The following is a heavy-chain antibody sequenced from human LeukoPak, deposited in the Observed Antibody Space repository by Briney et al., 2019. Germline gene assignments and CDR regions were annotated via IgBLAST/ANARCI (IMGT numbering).Heavy chain of an antibody. V-gene: IGHV3-30*04. J-gene: IGHJ4*02. Sequence: GGSLRLSCAASGFTFSSYAMHWVRQAPGKGLEWVAVISYDGSNKYYADSVKGRFTISRDNSKNTLYLQMNSLRAEDTAVYYCARGGQHIVVVPAVIVGDYWGQGTLVTVSS. CDR2: ISYDGSNK. CDR1: GFTFSSYA. CDR3: ARGGQHIVVVPAVIVGDY. D-gene: IGHD2-2*01.